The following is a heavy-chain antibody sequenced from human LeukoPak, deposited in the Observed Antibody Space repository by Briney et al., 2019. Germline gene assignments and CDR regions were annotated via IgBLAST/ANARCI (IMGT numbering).Heavy chain of an antibody. CDR1: GGSISSHY. CDR2: IYTSGST. CDR3: ARGRRGGYSYGYNFDY. Sequence: PSETLSLTCTVSGGSISSHYWGWIRQPAGKGLEWIGRIYTSGSTNYNPSLKSRVTMSIDTSKNQFSLKLSSVTAADTAVYYCARGRRGGYSYGYNFDYWGQGTLVTVSS. J-gene: IGHJ4*02. D-gene: IGHD5-18*01. V-gene: IGHV4-4*07.